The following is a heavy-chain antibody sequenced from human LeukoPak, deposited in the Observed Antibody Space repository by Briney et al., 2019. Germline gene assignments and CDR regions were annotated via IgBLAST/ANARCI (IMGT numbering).Heavy chain of an antibody. V-gene: IGHV4-61*02. Sequence: SETLSLTCTVSGGSISSGSYYWSWIRQPAGKGLEWIGRIYTSGSTNYNPSLKSRVTTSVDTSKNQFSLKLSSVTAADTAVYYCARKPATIFGAGYWYFDLWGRGTLVTVSS. J-gene: IGHJ2*01. CDR2: IYTSGST. CDR3: ARKPATIFGAGYWYFDL. CDR1: GGSISSGSYY. D-gene: IGHD3-3*01.